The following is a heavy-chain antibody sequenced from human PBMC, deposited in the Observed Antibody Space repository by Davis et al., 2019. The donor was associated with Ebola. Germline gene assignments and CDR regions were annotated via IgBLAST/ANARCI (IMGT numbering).Heavy chain of an antibody. CDR3: ARQGARYCSGGSCYWFDP. D-gene: IGHD2-15*01. J-gene: IGHJ5*02. V-gene: IGHV1-8*01. Sequence: AASVQVSCKASGYTFTSYDINWVRQATGQGLEWMGWMNPNSGNTGYAQKFQGRVTMIRNTSRSTAYMELSSLRSEDTAVYYCARQGARYCSGGSCYWFDPWGQGTLVTVSS. CDR1: GYTFTSYD. CDR2: MNPNSGNT.